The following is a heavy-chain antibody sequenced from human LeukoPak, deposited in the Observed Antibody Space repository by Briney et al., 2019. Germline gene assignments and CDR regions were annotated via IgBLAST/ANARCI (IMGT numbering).Heavy chain of an antibody. Sequence: PGGSLRLSCAASGFTFDDYAMHWVRQAPGKGLEWVSLISWDGGDTYYADSVKGRFTISRDNAKNSLYLQMNSLRAEDTAVYYCARDQKGYSSSSRANYWGQGTLVTVSS. J-gene: IGHJ4*02. V-gene: IGHV3-43D*03. CDR2: ISWDGGDT. CDR1: GFTFDDYA. CDR3: ARDQKGYSSSSRANY. D-gene: IGHD6-6*01.